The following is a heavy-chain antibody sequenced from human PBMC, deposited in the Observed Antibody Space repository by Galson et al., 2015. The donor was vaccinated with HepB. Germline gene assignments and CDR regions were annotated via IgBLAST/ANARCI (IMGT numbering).Heavy chain of an antibody. J-gene: IGHJ3*02. CDR1: GFTFSSYG. Sequence: SLRLSCAASGFTFSSYGMHWVRQAPGKGLEWVAVIWYDGSNKYYADSVKGRFTTSRDNSKNTLYLQMNSLRAEDTAVYYCAKDYSSGWDAFDIWGQGTMVTVSS. V-gene: IGHV3-33*06. CDR2: IWYDGSNK. CDR3: AKDYSSGWDAFDI. D-gene: IGHD6-19*01.